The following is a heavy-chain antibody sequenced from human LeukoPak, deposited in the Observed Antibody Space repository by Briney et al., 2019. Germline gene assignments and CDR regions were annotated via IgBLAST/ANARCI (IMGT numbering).Heavy chain of an antibody. Sequence: TSETLSLTCAVSGGSISSGGYSWSWIRQPPGKGLEWIGYFFYTGNTYYNPSLKSRVTISLDTSKNQFSLKLSSVTAADTAVYYCARGAYYYDSSGYYYFDYWGQGTLVTVSS. CDR3: ARGAYYYDSSGYYYFDY. CDR1: GGSISSGGYS. J-gene: IGHJ4*02. D-gene: IGHD3-22*01. CDR2: FFYTGNT. V-gene: IGHV4-30-4*07.